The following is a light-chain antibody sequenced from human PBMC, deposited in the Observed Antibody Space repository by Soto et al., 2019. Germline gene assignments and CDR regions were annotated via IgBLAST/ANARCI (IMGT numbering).Light chain of an antibody. J-gene: IGLJ1*01. CDR1: SSNIGNNF. CDR3: GTWDTSLSAAV. V-gene: IGLV1-51*01. Sequence: SALTQPPSVSAAPGQKVTISCSGSSSNIGNNFVSWYQQLPGTAPKLLTYDNNRRPSGIPDRFSGSKSGTSATLGITGLQTGDEADYYCGTWDTSLSAAVFGTGTKVTVL. CDR2: DNN.